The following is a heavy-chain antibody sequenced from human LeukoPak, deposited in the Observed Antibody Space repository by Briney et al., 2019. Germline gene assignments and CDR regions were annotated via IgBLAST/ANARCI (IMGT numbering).Heavy chain of an antibody. Sequence: GGSLRLSCAASAFTFSSYSMNWVRQAPGKGLEWVSSISSSSSYIYYADSVKGRFTISRDNAKNSLYLQMNSLRAEDTAVYYCARGVNYDILTGYYSSGYWGQGTLVTVSS. D-gene: IGHD3-9*01. CDR1: AFTFSSYS. CDR2: ISSSSSYI. J-gene: IGHJ4*02. CDR3: ARGVNYDILTGYYSSGY. V-gene: IGHV3-21*01.